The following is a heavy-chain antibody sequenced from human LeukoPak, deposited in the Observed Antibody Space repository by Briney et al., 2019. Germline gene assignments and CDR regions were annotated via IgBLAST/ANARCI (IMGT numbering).Heavy chain of an antibody. J-gene: IGHJ5*02. Sequence: GGSLRLSCAASGFTFSRYSMNWVRQAPGKGLEWVSRINSDGSSTSYADSVKGRFTISRDNAKNTLYLQMNSLRAEDTAVYYCAREEGLNWFDPWGQGTLVTVSS. CDR2: INSDGSST. CDR3: AREEGLNWFDP. D-gene: IGHD3/OR15-3a*01. CDR1: GFTFSRYS. V-gene: IGHV3-74*01.